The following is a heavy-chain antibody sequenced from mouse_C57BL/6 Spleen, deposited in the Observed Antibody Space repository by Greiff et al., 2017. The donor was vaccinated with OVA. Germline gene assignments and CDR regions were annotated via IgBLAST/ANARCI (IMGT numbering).Heavy chain of an antibody. CDR1: GYTFTSYW. CDR3: AKIYYGNHYAMGD. CDR2: INPSNGGT. Sequence: QVQLQQPGTDLVKPGASVKLSCKASGYTFTSYWMHWVKQRPGQGLEWIGNINPSNGGTNYNEKFKSKATLTVDKSSSTAYMQLSSLTSEDAAVYYCAKIYYGNHYAMGDWGQGTSVTVSS. J-gene: IGHJ4*01. D-gene: IGHD2-1*01. V-gene: IGHV1-53*01.